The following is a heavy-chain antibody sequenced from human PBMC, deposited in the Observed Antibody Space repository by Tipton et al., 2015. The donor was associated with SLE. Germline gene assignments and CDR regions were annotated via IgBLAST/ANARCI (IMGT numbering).Heavy chain of an antibody. J-gene: IGHJ3*02. CDR3: AKDQWGDYAYGGAFDI. D-gene: IGHD4-17*01. Sequence: SLRLSCAASGFTFSSYAMSWVRQAPGKGLEWVSAISGSGGSTYYADSVKGRFTISRDNSKNTLYLQMNSLRAEDTAVYYCAKDQWGDYAYGGAFDIWGQGTMVTVSS. CDR1: GFTFSSYA. CDR2: ISGSGGST. V-gene: IGHV3-23*01.